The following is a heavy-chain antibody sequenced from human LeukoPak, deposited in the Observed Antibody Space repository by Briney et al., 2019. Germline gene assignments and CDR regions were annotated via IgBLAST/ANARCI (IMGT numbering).Heavy chain of an antibody. V-gene: IGHV3-30*18. J-gene: IGHJ4*02. CDR1: GFTFSSYG. CDR3: AKSLVRFLEN. D-gene: IGHD3-3*01. CDR2: RSYDGSNK. Sequence: GGSLRLSCAASGFTFSSYGMHLVRQAPGKGLEWVAVRSYDGSNKYYADSVKGRFTISRDNSKNTLYLQMNSLRAEDTAVYYCAKSLVRFLENWGQGTLVTVSS.